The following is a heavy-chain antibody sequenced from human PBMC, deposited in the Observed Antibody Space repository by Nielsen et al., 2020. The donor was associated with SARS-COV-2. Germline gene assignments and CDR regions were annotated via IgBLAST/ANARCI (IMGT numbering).Heavy chain of an antibody. CDR3: ARGRSPLYSSSWAKYYYYYYMDV. J-gene: IGHJ6*03. D-gene: IGHD6-13*01. CDR1: GYTFTSYA. Sequence: ASVKVSCKASGYTFTSYAMNWVRQAPGQGLEWMGWISAYNGNTNYAQKLQGRVTMTTDTSTSTAYMELRSLRSDDTAVYYCARGRSPLYSSSWAKYYYYYYMDVWGKGTTVTVSS. V-gene: IGHV1-18*01. CDR2: ISAYNGNT.